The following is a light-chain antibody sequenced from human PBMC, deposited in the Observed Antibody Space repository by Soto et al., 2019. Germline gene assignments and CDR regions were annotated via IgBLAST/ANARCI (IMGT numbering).Light chain of an antibody. CDR1: HNDIGTYDY. CDR2: GVT. Sequence: QSALTQPTSVSGSPGQSITISCTGNHNDIGTYDYVSWYQQHPGRAPRLLIHGVTTRPSGISGRISASKSGLTASLTISGLQPEDEADYYCSSFTSNRIYVFGPGTKLTVL. CDR3: SSFTSNRIYV. V-gene: IGLV2-14*03. J-gene: IGLJ1*01.